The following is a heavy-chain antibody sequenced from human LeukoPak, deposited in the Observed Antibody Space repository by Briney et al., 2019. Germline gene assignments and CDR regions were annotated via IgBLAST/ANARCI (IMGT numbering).Heavy chain of an antibody. D-gene: IGHD3-10*01. CDR2: VSSSSSYI. CDR3: ARVYYYGSGSYYA. J-gene: IGHJ5*02. CDR1: GFTFSSYS. V-gene: IGHV3-21*01. Sequence: GSLRLSCAASGFTFSSYSMNWVRQAPGKGLEWVSSVSSSSSYIYYVDSVKGRFTISRDNAKNSLYLQMNSLRAEDTAVYYCARVYYYGSGSYYAWGQGTLVTVSS.